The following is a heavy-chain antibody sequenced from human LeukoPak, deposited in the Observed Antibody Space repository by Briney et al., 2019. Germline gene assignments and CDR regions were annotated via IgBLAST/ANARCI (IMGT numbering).Heavy chain of an antibody. CDR2: IKEDGSEK. CDR3: TSAWNDGNNF. V-gene: IGHV3-7*01. Sequence: GGSLRLSCAASGFIFTNYFMSWVRQAPGKGPEWVANIKEDGSEKSYVDSVKGRFTISRDNARNSLFLQMNSLRADDTAVYYCTSAWNDGNNFWGQGTLVSVSA. J-gene: IGHJ4*02. CDR1: GFIFTNYF. D-gene: IGHD1-1*01.